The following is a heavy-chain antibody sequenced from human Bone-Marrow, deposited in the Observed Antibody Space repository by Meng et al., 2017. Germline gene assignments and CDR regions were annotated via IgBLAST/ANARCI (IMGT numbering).Heavy chain of an antibody. V-gene: IGHV1-69*06. D-gene: IGHD5-12*01. CDR1: GGTFSSYA. Sequence: QVSLVQSGDEVKKPGSSVKVSCKASGGTFSSYAISWVRQAPGQGLEWMGGIIPIFGTANYAQKFQGRVTITRDTSISTVYMELSRLTSDDTAVYYCARDSTSAYADSWGQGTLVTVSS. J-gene: IGHJ4*02. CDR3: ARDSTSAYADS. CDR2: IIPIFGTA.